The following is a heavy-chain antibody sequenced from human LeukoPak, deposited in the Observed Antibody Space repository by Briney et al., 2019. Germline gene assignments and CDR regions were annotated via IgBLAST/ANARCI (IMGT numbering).Heavy chain of an antibody. CDR3: AKTTTGYSSGRFPGWPVDY. Sequence: GGSLRLSCAASGFTFSSYAMYWVRQAPGKRLEWVSGIFGSGGSTHYADSVKGRFTISGDNSKNTVYLQMNSLRAEHTAVYYCAKTTTGYSSGRFPGWPVDYWGQGTLVTVSS. CDR1: GFTFSSYA. D-gene: IGHD6-19*01. J-gene: IGHJ4*02. V-gene: IGHV3-23*01. CDR2: IFGSGGST.